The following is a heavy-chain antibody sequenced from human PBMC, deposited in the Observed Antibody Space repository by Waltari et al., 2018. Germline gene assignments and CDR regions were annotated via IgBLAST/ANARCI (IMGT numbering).Heavy chain of an antibody. D-gene: IGHD6-19*01. CDR1: GFTFKLYA. J-gene: IGHJ4*02. CDR2: ISGSGDST. CDR3: SSSGWFETYYFDY. V-gene: IGHV3-23*04. Sequence: EVQLVESGGGLVQPGVSLRLSCAASGFTFKLYAMTWVRQAPGKGLEWVSAISGSGDSTYHADSVKGRFTISRDNSKNTLYLQMNSLRAEDTAVYYCSSSGWFETYYFDYWGQGTLVTVSS.